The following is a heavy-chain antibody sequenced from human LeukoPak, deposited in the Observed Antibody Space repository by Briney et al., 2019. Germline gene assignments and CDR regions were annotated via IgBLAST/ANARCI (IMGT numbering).Heavy chain of an antibody. D-gene: IGHD3-10*01. CDR1: GFTFSKYA. CDR2: IRYDGSSK. CDR3: ARDQAGSGHYADY. Sequence: GGSLRLSCAASGFTFSKYAMHWVRQAPGKGLEWLAYIRYDGSSKYYADFVKGRFTISRDYSKNTLYLHMNSLRAEDTAVYYCARDQAGSGHYADYWGQGTLVTVSS. J-gene: IGHJ4*02. V-gene: IGHV3-30*02.